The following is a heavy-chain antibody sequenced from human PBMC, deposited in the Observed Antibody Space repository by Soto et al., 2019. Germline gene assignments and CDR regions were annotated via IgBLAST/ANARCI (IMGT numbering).Heavy chain of an antibody. CDR1: GFTFSSYG. D-gene: IGHD2-15*01. J-gene: IGHJ4*02. CDR2: ISYDGGTT. V-gene: IGHV3-15*01. Sequence: GXSLRLSCAASGFTFSSYGIHWVHQAPGKGLEWVAVISYDGGTTDYAAPVKGRFTISRDDSKNTLYLQMNSLKTEETAVYYCTIDVGYCSGGTCYNVDYWGQGTLVTVSS. CDR3: TIDVGYCSGGTCYNVDY.